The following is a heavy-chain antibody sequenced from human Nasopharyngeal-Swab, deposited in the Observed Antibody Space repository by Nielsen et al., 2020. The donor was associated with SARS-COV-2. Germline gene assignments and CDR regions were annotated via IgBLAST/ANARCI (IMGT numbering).Heavy chain of an antibody. CDR3: ARGTPFDY. D-gene: IGHD1-1*01. V-gene: IGHV4-61*01. J-gene: IGHJ4*02. CDR2: IYYSGST. CDR1: GGSVSTHSHY. Sequence: SETLSLTCTVSGGSVSTHSHYWRWIRQPPGKGLEWIGYIYYSGSTNYNPSLKSRVTISLDTSKNQFSLRLNSVTAADTAVYYCARGTPFDYWGQGILVTVSS.